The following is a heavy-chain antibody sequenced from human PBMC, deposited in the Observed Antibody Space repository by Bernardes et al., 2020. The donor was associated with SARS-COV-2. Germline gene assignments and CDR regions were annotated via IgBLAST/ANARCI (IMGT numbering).Heavy chain of an antibody. J-gene: IGHJ4*02. Sequence: SETLSLTCTVSGGSVSSGSYYWSWILQPPGKGLEWIGYIYYSGSTNYNPSLKSRVTISVDTSKNQFSLKLSSVTAAETAVYYGAMGMGSSSDYWGQGTLVTVSS. V-gene: IGHV4-61*01. CDR2: IYYSGST. D-gene: IGHD6-6*01. CDR3: AMGMGSSSDY. CDR1: GGSVSSGSYY.